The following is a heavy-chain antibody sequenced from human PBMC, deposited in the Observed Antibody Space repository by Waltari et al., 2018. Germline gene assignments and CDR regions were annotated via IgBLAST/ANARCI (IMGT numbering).Heavy chain of an antibody. V-gene: IGHV1-2*06. CDR1: GYSFPGCY. CDR3: ARGDQRATNYYPGFDH. J-gene: IGHJ4*02. Sequence: QVQLVQSGAEVKKPAASVTVSCEASGYSFPGCYIPWVRQAPGQGLEWMGRISATSNSTDYEEKCQGRTIMATDTSINPAYMELTGLKYDDPAIIFRARGDQRATNYYPGFDHRGQGTPVTV. D-gene: IGHD1-26*01. CDR2: ISATSNST.